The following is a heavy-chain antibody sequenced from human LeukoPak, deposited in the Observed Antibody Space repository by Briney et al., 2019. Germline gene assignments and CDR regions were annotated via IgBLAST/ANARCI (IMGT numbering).Heavy chain of an antibody. CDR2: IKEDGSQK. V-gene: IGHV3-7*01. CDR3: AYCSSTKCIVRFDY. D-gene: IGHD2-15*01. CDR1: GFSFSSSW. J-gene: IGHJ4*02. Sequence: PGGSLRLSCTPSGFSFSSSWMNAIRQAPGKGLEWVASIKEDGSQKSSVDSVKGRFTISRDNAKNSLYLQMNSLRAEDTAVYYCAYCSSTKCIVRFDYWGQGTLVTVSS.